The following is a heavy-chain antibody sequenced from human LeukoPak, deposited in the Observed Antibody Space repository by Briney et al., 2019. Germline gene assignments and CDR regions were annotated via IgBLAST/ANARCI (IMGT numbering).Heavy chain of an antibody. CDR2: VYYSGST. V-gene: IGHV4-61*01. CDR1: GGSVSSGSYF. D-gene: IGHD6-13*01. J-gene: IGHJ6*02. CDR3: ARSLSSRDLYYYYGMDV. Sequence: SETLSLTCTVSGGSVSSGSYFWTWIRQPPGKGLEWIGYVYYSGSTNYNPSLKSRVTISVDKSKNQFSLKLSSVTAADTAVYYCARSLSSRDLYYYYGMDVWGQGTTVTVSS.